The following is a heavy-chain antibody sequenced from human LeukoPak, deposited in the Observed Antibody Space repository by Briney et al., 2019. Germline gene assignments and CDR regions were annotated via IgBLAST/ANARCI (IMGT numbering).Heavy chain of an antibody. V-gene: IGHV3-53*01. J-gene: IGHJ5*02. CDR3: ARAYYGDGA. D-gene: IGHD4-17*01. CDR1: GFTVSSNY. CDR2: IYDSGTT. Sequence: PGGSLRLSCATSGFTVSSNYMSWVRQAPGKGLEWVSVIYDSGTTYYADSVKGRFLIFRDTSKNTVDLQMNSLRVEDTAVYYCARAYYGDGAWGQGTLVTVSS.